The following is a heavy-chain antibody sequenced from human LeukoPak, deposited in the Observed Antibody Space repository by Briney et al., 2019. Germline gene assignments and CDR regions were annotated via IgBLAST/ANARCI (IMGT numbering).Heavy chain of an antibody. CDR2: ISGRGDNT. CDR3: TRRYNYDISGYYYVRDAFDI. V-gene: IGHV3-23*01. J-gene: IGHJ3*02. D-gene: IGHD3-22*01. CDR1: GFTLSSYA. Sequence: GGSLRLSCAASGFTLSSYAMIWVRQAPGKGLEWVSGISGRGDNTNYADSVKGRFTISRDNPKNTLYLQMNSLRAEDTAVYYCTRRYNYDISGYYYVRDAFDIWGQGTMVTVSS.